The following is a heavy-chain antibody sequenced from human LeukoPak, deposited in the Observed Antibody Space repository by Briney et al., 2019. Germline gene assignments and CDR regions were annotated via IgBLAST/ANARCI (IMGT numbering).Heavy chain of an antibody. CDR2: IYYNGSS. D-gene: IGHD3-22*01. CDR3: ASVDYYDSSGSDY. V-gene: IGHV4-31*03. Sequence: SETLSLTCTVSGGSISSGGYYWSWVRQHPGKGLEWIGHIYYNGSSNYNPSLQSRVNISVDTSKSQFSLQLSSVTAADTAVYYCASVDYYDSSGSDYWGQGTLVTVSS. CDR1: GGSISSGGYY. J-gene: IGHJ4*02.